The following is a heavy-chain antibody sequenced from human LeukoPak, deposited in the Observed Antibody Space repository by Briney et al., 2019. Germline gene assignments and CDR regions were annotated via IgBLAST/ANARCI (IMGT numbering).Heavy chain of an antibody. V-gene: IGHV1-69*05. D-gene: IGHD6-13*01. J-gene: IGHJ1*01. CDR3: ARVAYSTPGAEYFQH. Sequence: ASVKVSCKASGYTFTGYYMHWVRQAPGQGLEWMGWIIPIFGTANYAQKFQGRVTITTDESTSTAYMELSRLRSDDTAVYYCARVAYSTPGAEYFQHWGQGTLVTVSS. CDR1: GYTFTGYY. CDR2: IIPIFGTA.